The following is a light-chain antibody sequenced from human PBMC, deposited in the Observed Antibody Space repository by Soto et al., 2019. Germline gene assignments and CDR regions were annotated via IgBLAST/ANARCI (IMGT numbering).Light chain of an antibody. V-gene: IGKV3-15*01. CDR2: GET. CDR3: QTYNSWPPT. Sequence: EIVMTQSPATLSVSPGERATLSCRASQSVGSHLSWYQQKPGQGPRLLIYGETTRATGIPARFSGSGSGTEFPLTISSLQSEDSAVYNCQTYNSWPPTFGPGTKVDIK. J-gene: IGKJ3*01. CDR1: QSVGSH.